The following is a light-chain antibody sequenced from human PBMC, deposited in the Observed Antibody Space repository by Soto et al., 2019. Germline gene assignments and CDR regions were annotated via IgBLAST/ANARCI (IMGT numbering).Light chain of an antibody. CDR1: KLGGKY. V-gene: IGLV3-1*01. Sequence: SYELTQPPSVSVSPGQTASITCSGDKLGGKYVCWYQQKPGQSPVLVIYQDRKRPSGIPERFSGSNSGNPATLTISGTHDVDDAGYSCQAGVSGVIFGGGTKLTVL. CDR3: QAGVSGVI. J-gene: IGLJ2*01. CDR2: QDR.